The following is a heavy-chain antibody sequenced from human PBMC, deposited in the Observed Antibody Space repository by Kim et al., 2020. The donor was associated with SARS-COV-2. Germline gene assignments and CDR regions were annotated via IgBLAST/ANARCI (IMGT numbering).Heavy chain of an antibody. CDR3: ASLCYRPPYCSSTSCYRENTFDI. Sequence: ASVKVSCKASGYTFTGYYMHWVRQAPGQGLEWMGRINPNSGGTNYAQKFQGRVTMTRDTSISTAYMELSRLRSDDTAVYYCASLCYRPPYCSSTSCYRENTFDIWGQGTMVTVSS. J-gene: IGHJ3*02. CDR1: GYTFTGYY. D-gene: IGHD2-2*02. CDR2: INPNSGGT. V-gene: IGHV1-2*06.